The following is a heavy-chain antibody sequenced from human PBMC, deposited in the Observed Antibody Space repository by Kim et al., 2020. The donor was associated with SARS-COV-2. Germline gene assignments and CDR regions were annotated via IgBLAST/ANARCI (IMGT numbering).Heavy chain of an antibody. D-gene: IGHD6-13*01. CDR2: FDPEDGET. CDR1: GYTLTELS. J-gene: IGHJ1*01. V-gene: IGHV1-24*01. Sequence: ASVKVSCKVSGYTLTELSMHWVRQAPGKGLEWMGGFDPEDGETIYAQKFQGRVTMTEDTSTDTAYMELSSLRSEDTAVYYCATDRRAGIAAADHAEYFQHWGQGTLVTVSS. CDR3: ATDRRAGIAAADHAEYFQH.